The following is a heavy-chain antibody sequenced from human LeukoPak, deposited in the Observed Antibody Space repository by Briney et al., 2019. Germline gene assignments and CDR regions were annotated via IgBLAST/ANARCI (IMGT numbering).Heavy chain of an antibody. V-gene: IGHV3-74*01. J-gene: IGHJ4*02. Sequence: GGSLRLSCAASGYTFGSYWMYWVRQAPGKGLVWVSRINNDGSSTVYADSVKGRFTISRDNAKNTLYLQMNSLRDDDTAVYYCVRDNGGEHLWGQGTLVTVSS. CDR3: VRDNGGEHL. CDR2: INNDGSST. CDR1: GYTFGSYW. D-gene: IGHD3-16*01.